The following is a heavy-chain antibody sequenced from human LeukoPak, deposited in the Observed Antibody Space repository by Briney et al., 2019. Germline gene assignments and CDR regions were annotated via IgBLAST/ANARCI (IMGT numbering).Heavy chain of an antibody. CDR3: ARGGGSFYNY. D-gene: IGHD2-15*01. Sequence: GGSLRLSCTASGLTISNYWMSWVRQAPGKGLEWVANIKQDGSERNYVDSVKGRFTISTDNAKNSLYLQMNSLRVEDTAVYYCARGGGSFYNYWGQGTLVTVSS. V-gene: IGHV3-7*04. CDR2: IKQDGSER. CDR1: GLTISNYW. J-gene: IGHJ4*02.